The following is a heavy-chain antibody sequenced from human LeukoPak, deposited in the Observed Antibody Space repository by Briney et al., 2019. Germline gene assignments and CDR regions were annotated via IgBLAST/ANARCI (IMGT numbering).Heavy chain of an antibody. D-gene: IGHD6-13*01. J-gene: IGHJ1*01. Sequence: GGSLRLSCAASGFTFSSYGMHWVRQAPGKGLEWVAVIWYDGSNKYYADSVKGRFTISRDNSKNTLYLQMSSLRAEDTAVYYCARESGYSSSWYSEYFQHWGQGTLVTVSS. CDR1: GFTFSSYG. CDR3: ARESGYSSSWYSEYFQH. V-gene: IGHV3-33*01. CDR2: IWYDGSNK.